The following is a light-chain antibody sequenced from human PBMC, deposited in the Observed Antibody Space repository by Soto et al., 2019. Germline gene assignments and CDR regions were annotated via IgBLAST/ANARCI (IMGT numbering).Light chain of an antibody. CDR2: GAS. J-gene: IGKJ4*01. CDR3: QKYGYSPT. CDR1: QSVSSN. V-gene: IGKV3-15*01. Sequence: EIVMTQSPATLSVSPGERATLSCRASQSVSSNLAWYQQKPGQAPRLLMYGASTRATGIPARFSGSGSGTDFTLTISRLEPEDFAVYYCQKYGYSPTFGGGTKVDIK.